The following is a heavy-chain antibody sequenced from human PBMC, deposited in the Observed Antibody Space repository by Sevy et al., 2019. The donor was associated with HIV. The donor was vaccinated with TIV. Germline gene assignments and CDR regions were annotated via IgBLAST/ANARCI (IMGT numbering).Heavy chain of an antibody. CDR1: GFTFSSYS. Sequence: GGSLRLSCAASGFTFSSYSMNWVRQAPGKGLEWVSSISSSSSYIYYADSVKGRFTISRDNAKNSLYLQMNSLGAEDTAVYYCARDTPLTMALGVTFDYWGQGTLVTVSS. D-gene: IGHD3-10*01. J-gene: IGHJ4*02. V-gene: IGHV3-21*01. CDR3: ARDTPLTMALGVTFDY. CDR2: ISSSSSYI.